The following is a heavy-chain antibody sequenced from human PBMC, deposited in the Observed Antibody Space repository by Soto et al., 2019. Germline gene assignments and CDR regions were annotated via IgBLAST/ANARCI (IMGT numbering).Heavy chain of an antibody. V-gene: IGHV3-30-3*01. D-gene: IGHD6-19*01. J-gene: IGHJ6*02. CDR1: GFTFSSYA. Sequence: QVPLVESGGGVVQPGRSLRLSCAASGFTFSSYAMHWVRQAPGKGLEWVAVISYDGSNKYYADSVKGRFTISRDNSKNTLYLQMNSLRAEDTAVYYCAKVCSGCKYYYYGMDVWGQGTTVTVSS. CDR3: AKVCSGCKYYYYGMDV. CDR2: ISYDGSNK.